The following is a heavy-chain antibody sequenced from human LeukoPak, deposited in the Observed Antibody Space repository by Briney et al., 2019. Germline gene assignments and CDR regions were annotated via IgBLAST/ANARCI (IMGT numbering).Heavy chain of an antibody. CDR3: AKGAEIDH. J-gene: IGHJ4*02. CDR1: GFNFNNFA. Sequence: PGGSLRLSCAASGFNFNNFAMSWVRQGPGKGPEWLSAMTGPADTTYYAESVKGRFTISRDYSKSMVYLQMTSLRVEDTAIYYCAKGAEIDHWGQGTLVTVSS. CDR2: MTGPADTT. V-gene: IGHV3-23*01.